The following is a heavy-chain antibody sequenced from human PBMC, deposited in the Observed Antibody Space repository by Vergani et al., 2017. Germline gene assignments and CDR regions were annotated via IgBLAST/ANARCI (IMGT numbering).Heavy chain of an antibody. V-gene: IGHV3-30-3*01. Sequence: VQLVESGGGLVKPGGSLRLSCAASGFTFSSYAMHWVRQAPGKGLEWVAVISYDGSNKYYADSVKGRFTISRDNSKNSLYLQMNSLRAEDTAVYYCAREPTVVTGHFDYWGQGTLVTVSS. CDR3: AREPTVVTGHFDY. CDR1: GFTFSSYA. CDR2: ISYDGSNK. D-gene: IGHD4-23*01. J-gene: IGHJ4*02.